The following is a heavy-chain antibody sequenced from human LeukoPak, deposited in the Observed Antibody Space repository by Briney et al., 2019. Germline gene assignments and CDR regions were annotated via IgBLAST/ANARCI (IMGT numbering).Heavy chain of an antibody. J-gene: IGHJ6*03. Sequence: PAGSLSLSCAASGFTFSSYSMDWDRQAPGKGRGWGSYINSSRSTIYYADSVKGRFTISRDNAKNSLYLQMNSLRAEDTAVYYCARDCYYYYYMDVWGKGTTVTVSS. CDR2: INSSRSTI. V-gene: IGHV3-48*01. CDR1: GFTFSSYS. CDR3: ARDCYYYYYMDV.